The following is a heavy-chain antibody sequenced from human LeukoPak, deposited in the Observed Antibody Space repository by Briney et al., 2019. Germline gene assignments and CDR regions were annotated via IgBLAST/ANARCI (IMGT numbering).Heavy chain of an antibody. V-gene: IGHV3-23*01. D-gene: IGHD3-16*01. CDR1: GFSFSSYA. J-gene: IGHJ5*02. CDR2: ISGSGGST. CDR3: AKDDNYIRFLS. Sequence: PGGSLRLSCATSGFSFSSYAMSWVRQAPGKGLEWVSAISGSGGSTYYADSVKGRFTISRDNSKNTLYLQMNSLRAEDTAVYYCAKDDNYIRFLSWGQGTLVTVSS.